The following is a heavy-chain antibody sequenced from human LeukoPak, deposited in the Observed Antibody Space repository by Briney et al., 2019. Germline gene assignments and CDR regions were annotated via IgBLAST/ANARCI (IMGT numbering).Heavy chain of an antibody. J-gene: IGHJ5*02. CDR2: IYYSGST. CDR3: ARALGYCSSTSCRSWFDP. CDR1: GGSISSYY. Sequence: PSETLSLTCTVSGGSISSYYWSWIRQPPGKGLEWIGYIYYSGSTNYNPSLKSRVTISVDTSKNQFSLKLSSVTAADTAVYYCARALGYCSSTSCRSWFDPWGQETLVTVSS. V-gene: IGHV4-59*01. D-gene: IGHD2-2*01.